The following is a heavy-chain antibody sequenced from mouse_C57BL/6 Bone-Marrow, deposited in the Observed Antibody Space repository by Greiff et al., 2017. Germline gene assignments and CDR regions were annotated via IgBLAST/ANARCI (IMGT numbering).Heavy chain of an antibody. Sequence: QVQLQQPGAELVKPGASVELSCKASGYTFTSYWLHWVKQRPGQGLEWIGMIHPNSGSTNYNEKFKSKATLTVDKSSSTAYMQLSSRTSEDSAVYYCARSGDYGAWVAYWGQGTLVTVSA. CDR2: IHPNSGST. D-gene: IGHD2-4*01. J-gene: IGHJ3*01. CDR3: ARSGDYGAWVAY. V-gene: IGHV1-64*01. CDR1: GYTFTSYW.